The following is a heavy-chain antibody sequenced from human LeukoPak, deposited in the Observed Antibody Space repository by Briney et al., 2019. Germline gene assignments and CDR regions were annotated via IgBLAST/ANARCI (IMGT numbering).Heavy chain of an antibody. V-gene: IGHV1-46*01. CDR2: INPSGGST. J-gene: IGHJ4*02. CDR3: ARGGLRVRPLDY. CDR1: GYTLTELS. D-gene: IGHD3-10*01. Sequence: ASVKVSCKVSGYTLTELSMHWVRQAPGQGLEWMGIINPSGGSTSYAQKFQGRVTMTRDMSTSTVYMELSSLRSEDTAVYYCARGGLRVRPLDYWGQGTLVTVSS.